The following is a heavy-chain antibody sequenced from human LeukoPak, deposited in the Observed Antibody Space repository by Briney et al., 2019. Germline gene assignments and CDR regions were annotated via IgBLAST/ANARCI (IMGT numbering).Heavy chain of an antibody. Sequence: SETLSLTCAVYGGSLNGYYWSWIRQPPGKGLEWIGEGGNSGGTKFNPSLKSRVTISADTSKNQFSLKLTSVTAADTAVYYCSVVVIPGYFDYWGQGTLVTVSS. CDR3: SVVVIPGYFDY. V-gene: IGHV4-34*01. D-gene: IGHD3-22*01. CDR2: GGNSGGT. CDR1: GGSLNGYY. J-gene: IGHJ4*02.